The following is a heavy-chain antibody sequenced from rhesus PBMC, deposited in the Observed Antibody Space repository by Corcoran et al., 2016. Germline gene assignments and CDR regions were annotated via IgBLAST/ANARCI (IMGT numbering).Heavy chain of an antibody. V-gene: IGHV4-127*01. J-gene: IGHJ4*01. Sequence: QVQLQESGPGLVKPSETLSLTCAVSGYSISSGYCWGWIRQPPGKGLEWIGQSYVGRGSTYNNRSLKSRVTVSKDTSNDQFSLKRSSVTAADTAVYYCARVGYSYSYFDYWGQGVLVTVSS. CDR2: SYVGRGST. CDR3: ARVGYSYSYFDY. CDR1: GYSISSGYC. D-gene: IGHD5-12*01.